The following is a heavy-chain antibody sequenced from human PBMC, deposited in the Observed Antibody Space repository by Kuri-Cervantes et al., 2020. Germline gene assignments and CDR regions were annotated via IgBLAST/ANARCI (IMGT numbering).Heavy chain of an antibody. Sequence: GGSLRLSCAASGFTFSGCGMHWVRQAPGKGLEWVAFIQNDGSSKYYADSVKGRFTISRDNYKNTLYLQMNSLRAEDTALYYCAKDGYGDYRGGWFDPWGQGTLVTVSS. V-gene: IGHV3-30*02. CDR2: IQNDGSSK. CDR1: GFTFSGCG. CDR3: AKDGYGDYRGGWFDP. J-gene: IGHJ5*02. D-gene: IGHD4-17*01.